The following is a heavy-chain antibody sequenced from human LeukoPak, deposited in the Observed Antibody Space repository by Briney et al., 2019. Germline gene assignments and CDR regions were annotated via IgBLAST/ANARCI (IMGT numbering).Heavy chain of an antibody. Sequence: GGSLRLSCAASGFTFSSYATNWVRQAPGKGLEWVSGIFGNGVDTFYADSVKGRFTISRDNSKNTLYLQMNSLRADDTAVYYCAKDRLPDGYWSLDYWGQGTLVIVSS. J-gene: IGHJ4*02. V-gene: IGHV3-23*01. CDR3: AKDRLPDGYWSLDY. D-gene: IGHD5-18*01. CDR2: IFGNGVDT. CDR1: GFTFSSYA.